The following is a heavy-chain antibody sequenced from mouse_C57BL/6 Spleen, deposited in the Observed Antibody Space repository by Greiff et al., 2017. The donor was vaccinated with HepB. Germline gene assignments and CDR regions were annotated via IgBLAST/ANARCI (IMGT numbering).Heavy chain of an antibody. CDR3: ARRPGSSYFDY. V-gene: IGHV1-81*01. CDR2: IYPRSGNT. Sequence: LVESGAELARPGASVKLSCKASGYTFTSYGISWVKQRTGQGLEWIGEIYPRSGNTYYNEKFKGKATLTADKSSSTAYMELRSLTSEDSAVYFCARRPGSSYFDYWGQGTTLTVSS. D-gene: IGHD1-1*01. J-gene: IGHJ2*01. CDR1: GYTFTSYG.